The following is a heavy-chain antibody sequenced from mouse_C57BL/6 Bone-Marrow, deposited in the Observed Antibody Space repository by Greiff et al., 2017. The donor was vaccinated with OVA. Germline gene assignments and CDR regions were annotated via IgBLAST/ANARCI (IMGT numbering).Heavy chain of an antibody. V-gene: IGHV1-63*01. D-gene: IGHD3-3*01. CDR3: AREGDGVSLAY. J-gene: IGHJ3*01. CDR2: IYPGGGYT. CDR1: GYTFTNYW. Sequence: QVQLQQSGAELVRPGTSVKMSCKASGYTFTNYWIGWAKQRPGHGLEWIGDIYPGGGYTNYNEKFKGKATLTADKSSSTAYMQFSSLTSEDSAIYYCAREGDGVSLAYWGQGTLVTVSA.